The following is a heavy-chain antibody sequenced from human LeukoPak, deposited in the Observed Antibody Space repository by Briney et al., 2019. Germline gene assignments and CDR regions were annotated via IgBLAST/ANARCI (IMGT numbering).Heavy chain of an antibody. CDR3: ARMKTMIFTLGAFDI. V-gene: IGHV5-51*01. Sequence: GESLKISCKGSGYGFTSYWIGWVRQMPGKGLEWMGIIYPGDSDTRYSPSFQGQVTISADKSISTAYLQWSSLKASDTAMYYCARMKTMIFTLGAFDIWGQGPMVTVSS. D-gene: IGHD3-22*01. J-gene: IGHJ3*02. CDR1: GYGFTSYW. CDR2: IYPGDSDT.